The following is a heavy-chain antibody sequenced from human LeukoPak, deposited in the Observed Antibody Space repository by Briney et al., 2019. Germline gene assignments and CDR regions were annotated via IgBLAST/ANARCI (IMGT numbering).Heavy chain of an antibody. D-gene: IGHD6-19*01. CDR1: GDSISTSSSY. CDR3: ARPQYSSGWYGHYFDY. J-gene: IGHJ4*02. V-gene: IGHV4-39*07. Sequence: SETLSLTCSVSGDSISTSSSYWGWIRQPPGKGLEWIGSIYYSGSTNYNPSLKSRVTISVDTSKNQFSLKLSSVTAADTAVYYCARPQYSSGWYGHYFDYWGQGTLVTVSS. CDR2: IYYSGST.